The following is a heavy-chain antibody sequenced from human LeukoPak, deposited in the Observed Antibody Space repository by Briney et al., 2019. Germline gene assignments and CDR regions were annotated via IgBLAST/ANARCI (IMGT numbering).Heavy chain of an antibody. J-gene: IGHJ4*02. CDR3: ARDICASSRCYYGYFDY. D-gene: IGHD2-2*01. CDR1: VYTFMNYA. V-gene: IGHV1-18*01. Sequence: ASVTVSCKASVYTFMNYAIDWARQAPAQGLEWMGWITPYYGNTNYAQKFQGRVTLTTDTSTNTAYMEVTSLRSDDTAVYYCARDICASSRCYYGYFDYWGQGTRVTVSS. CDR2: ITPYYGNT.